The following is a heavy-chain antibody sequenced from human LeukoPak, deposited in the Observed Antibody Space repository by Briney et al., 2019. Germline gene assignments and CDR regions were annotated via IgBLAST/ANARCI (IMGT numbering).Heavy chain of an antibody. J-gene: IGHJ1*01. Sequence: ASVKVSCKASGYTFTSYAMNWVRQAPGQGLEWMGWINTNTGNPTYAQGFTERFVFSLDTSVSTAYLQISSLKAEDTAVYYCARGRIVGATGHFQHWGQGTLVTVSS. CDR3: ARGRIVGATGHFQH. V-gene: IGHV7-4-1*02. CDR2: INTNTGNP. CDR1: GYTFTSYA. D-gene: IGHD1-26*01.